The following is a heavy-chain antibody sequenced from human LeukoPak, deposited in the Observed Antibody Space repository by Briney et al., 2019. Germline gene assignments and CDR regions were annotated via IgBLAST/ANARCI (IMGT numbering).Heavy chain of an antibody. CDR1: GYTFTSYY. J-gene: IGHJ4*02. CDR3: ARVELVVTAIPPDY. Sequence: GASVKVSCKASGYTFTSYYMHWVRQAPGQGLEWMGIINPSGGSTSYAQKFQGRVTMTTDTSTSTAYMELRSLRSDDTAVYYCARVELVVTAIPPDYWGQGTLVTVSS. D-gene: IGHD2-21*02. V-gene: IGHV1-46*01. CDR2: INPSGGST.